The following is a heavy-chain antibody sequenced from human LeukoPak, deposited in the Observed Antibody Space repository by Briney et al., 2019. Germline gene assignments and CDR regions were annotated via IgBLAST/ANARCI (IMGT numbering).Heavy chain of an antibody. V-gene: IGHV3-23*01. CDR2: ISGSGGST. CDR3: AKDSGYDSSVIY. J-gene: IGHJ4*02. CDR1: GFTFSSCA. Sequence: GALRLSCAASGFTFSSCAMSWVRQAPGKGLEWVSAISGSGGSTYYADSVKGRFTISRDNSKNTLYLQMNSLRAEDTAVYYCAKDSGYDSSVIYWGQGTLVTVSS. D-gene: IGHD3-22*01.